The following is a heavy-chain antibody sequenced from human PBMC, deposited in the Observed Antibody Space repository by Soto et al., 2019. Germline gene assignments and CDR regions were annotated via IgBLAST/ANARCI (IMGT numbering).Heavy chain of an antibody. Sequence: SETLSLTCTVSGASTSGYFWTWIRQPPGKGLEWIGYFYGGSTNYNPSLKSRATISMAPSKNHFSLNLMSVTAADTAVYYCAGDSRSAEGWLDPWGQGILVTVS. V-gene: IGHV4-59*01. CDR3: AGDSRSAEGWLDP. J-gene: IGHJ5*02. CDR2: FYGGST. CDR1: GASTSGYF. D-gene: IGHD1-26*01.